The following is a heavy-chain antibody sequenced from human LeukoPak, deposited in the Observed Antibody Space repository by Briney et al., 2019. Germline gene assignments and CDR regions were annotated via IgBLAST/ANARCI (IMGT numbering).Heavy chain of an antibody. CDR2: IKQDGSEK. V-gene: IGHV3-7*01. Sequence: GGSLRLSCAASGFTFSSYGMSWVRQAPGKGLEWVANIKQDGSEKYYVDSVKGRFTISRDNAKNSLYLQMNSLRAEDTAVYYCARVGSGSYVRAFDIGGQGTMVTVSA. D-gene: IGHD1-26*01. J-gene: IGHJ3*02. CDR3: ARVGSGSYVRAFDI. CDR1: GFTFSSYG.